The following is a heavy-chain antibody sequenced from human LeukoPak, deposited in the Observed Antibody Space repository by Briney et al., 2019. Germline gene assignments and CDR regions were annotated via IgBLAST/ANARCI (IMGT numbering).Heavy chain of an antibody. D-gene: IGHD5-24*01. Sequence: PSETLSLTCTVSGGSISSSTYFWGWIRQPPGKGLEWIGTIYYSGNTYYNPSLKSRVTISVDTSKNQFSLKLSSVTAADTAVYYCARESLTWLQSRTSWFDPWGQGTPVTVSS. CDR3: ARESLTWLQSRTSWFDP. V-gene: IGHV4-39*07. CDR1: GGSISSSTYF. CDR2: IYYSGNT. J-gene: IGHJ5*02.